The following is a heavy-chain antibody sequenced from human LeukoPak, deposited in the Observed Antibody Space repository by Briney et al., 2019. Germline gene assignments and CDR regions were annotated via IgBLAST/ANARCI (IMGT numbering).Heavy chain of an antibody. D-gene: IGHD6-25*01. CDR3: ARGQAAYFDY. CDR2: INHSGST. J-gene: IGHJ4*02. V-gene: IGHV4-34*01. Sequence: SETLSLTCAVYGGSFSGYYWSWIRQPPGKGLEWIGEINHSGSTNYNPSLKSRVTISVDTSKNQFSLKLSSVTAADTAVYYCARGQAAYFDYWGQGTLVTVSS. CDR1: GGSFSGYY.